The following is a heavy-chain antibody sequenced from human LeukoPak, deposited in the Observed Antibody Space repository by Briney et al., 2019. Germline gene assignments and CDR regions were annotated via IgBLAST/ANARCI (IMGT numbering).Heavy chain of an antibody. CDR2: ISGSGGNT. Sequence: GGSLRLSCAASGFTFDDYSMSWVRQVPGKGLEWVSSISGSGGNTYYADSVKGRFTISRDYSKNTLYLQMNSLRTEETAVYYCAKGPAMVRGTFDPWGQGTLVTVSS. V-gene: IGHV3-23*01. J-gene: IGHJ5*02. CDR1: GFTFDDYS. CDR3: AKGPAMVRGTFDP. D-gene: IGHD3-10*01.